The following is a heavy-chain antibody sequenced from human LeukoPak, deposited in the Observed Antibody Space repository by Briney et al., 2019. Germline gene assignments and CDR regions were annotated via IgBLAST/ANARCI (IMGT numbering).Heavy chain of an antibody. J-gene: IGHJ4*02. CDR3: SIVGAIDFDY. Sequence: GASVKVSCKASGGTFSSYGISWVRQAPGQGLEWMGWMNPNGGNTGYAQKFQGRVTMTRNTSISTAYMELSSLRSEDTAVYYCSIVGAIDFDYWGQGTLVTVSS. V-gene: IGHV1-8*02. CDR1: GGTFSSYG. CDR2: MNPNGGNT. D-gene: IGHD1-26*01.